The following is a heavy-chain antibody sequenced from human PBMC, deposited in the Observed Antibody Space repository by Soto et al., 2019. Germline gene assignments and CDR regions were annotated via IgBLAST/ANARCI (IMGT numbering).Heavy chain of an antibody. D-gene: IGHD6-6*01. J-gene: IGHJ4*02. CDR2: IIPILGIA. Sequence: SVKVSCKASGGTFSSYTISWVRQAPGQGLEWMGRIIPILGIANYAQKFQGRVTITADKSTSTAYMELSSLRSEDTAVYYCARAILRSARQWGDYFSYWGQGTLVTVSS. V-gene: IGHV1-69*02. CDR1: GGTFSSYT. CDR3: ARAILRSARQWGDYFSY.